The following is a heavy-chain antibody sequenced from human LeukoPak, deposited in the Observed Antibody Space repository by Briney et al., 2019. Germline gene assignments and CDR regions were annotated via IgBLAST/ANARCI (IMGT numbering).Heavy chain of an antibody. CDR3: ARAGSSGWYGESDY. V-gene: IGHV3-7*01. J-gene: IGHJ4*02. Sequence: GGSLRLSCAASGFTFSSYWMSWVRQAPGKGLEWVANIKQDGSEKYYVDSVKGRFTISRDNSKNTLYLQMNSLRAEDTAVYYCARAGSSGWYGESDYWGQGTLVTVSS. CDR1: GFTFSSYW. CDR2: IKQDGSEK. D-gene: IGHD6-19*01.